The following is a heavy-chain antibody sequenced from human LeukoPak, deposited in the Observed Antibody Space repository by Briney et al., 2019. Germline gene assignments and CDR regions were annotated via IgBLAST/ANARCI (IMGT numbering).Heavy chain of an antibody. Sequence: GGSLRLSCAASGFTFSSYWMHWVRQAPGKGLVWVSRINTDGSSTSYADSVKGRFTISRDNAKNTLYLQMNSLRAEDTAVYYCTKASTIFGVVDYWGQGTLVTVSS. CDR3: TKASTIFGVVDY. J-gene: IGHJ4*02. D-gene: IGHD3-3*01. V-gene: IGHV3-74*01. CDR2: INTDGSST. CDR1: GFTFSSYW.